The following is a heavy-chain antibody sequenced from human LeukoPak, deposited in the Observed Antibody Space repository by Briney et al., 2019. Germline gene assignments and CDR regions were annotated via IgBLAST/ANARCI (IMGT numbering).Heavy chain of an antibody. V-gene: IGHV7-4-1*02. CDR1: GYTFTSYY. D-gene: IGHD6-13*01. CDR3: ASGLIAAAGTRSDY. CDR2: INTNTGNP. J-gene: IGHJ4*02. Sequence: VASVKVSCKASGYTFTSYYIHWVRQAPGQGLEWMGWINTNTGNPTYAQGFTGRFVFSLDTSVSTAYLQISSLKAEDTAVYYCASGLIAAAGTRSDYWGQGTLVTVSS.